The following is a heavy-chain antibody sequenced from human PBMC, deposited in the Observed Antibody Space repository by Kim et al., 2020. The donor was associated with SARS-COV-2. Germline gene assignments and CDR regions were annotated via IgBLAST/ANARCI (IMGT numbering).Heavy chain of an antibody. CDR1: GFTVSSNY. J-gene: IGHJ6*03. CDR3: ASAGHIYSDGLVYYMDV. CDR2: IYSGGST. V-gene: IGHV3-66*01. D-gene: IGHD5-18*01. Sequence: GGSLRLSCAASGFTVSSNYMSWVRQAPGKGLEWVSVIYSGGSTYYADSVKGRFTISTDNSKNTLYLQMNSLRAEDTAVYYCASAGHIYSDGLVYYMDVWGKGATVTVS.